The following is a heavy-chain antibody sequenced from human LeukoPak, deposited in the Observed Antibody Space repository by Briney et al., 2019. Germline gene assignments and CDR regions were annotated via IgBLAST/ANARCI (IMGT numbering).Heavy chain of an antibody. CDR1: GYTFASYA. V-gene: IGHV7-4-1*02. CDR3: ARPCIAAAGIGFCY. Sequence: ASVKVSCKASGYTFASYAMNWVRQAPGQGLEWMGWINTNTGNPTYAQGFTGRFVFSLDTSVSTAYLQISSLKAEDTAVYYCARPCIAAAGIGFCYWGQGTLVTVSS. CDR2: INTNTGNP. J-gene: IGHJ4*02. D-gene: IGHD6-13*01.